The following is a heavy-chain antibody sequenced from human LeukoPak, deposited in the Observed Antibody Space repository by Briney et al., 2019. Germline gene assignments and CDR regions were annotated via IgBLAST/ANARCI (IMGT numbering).Heavy chain of an antibody. CDR3: ARRSGYYDSSGYYGDY. V-gene: IGHV1-18*01. Sequence: ASVKVSCKASGYTFTSYGTSWVRQAPGQGLEWMGWISAYNGNTNYAQKLQGRVTMTTDTSTSTAYMELRSLRSDDTAVYYCARRSGYYDSSGYYGDYWGQGTLVTVSS. J-gene: IGHJ4*02. CDR1: GYTFTSYG. D-gene: IGHD3-22*01. CDR2: ISAYNGNT.